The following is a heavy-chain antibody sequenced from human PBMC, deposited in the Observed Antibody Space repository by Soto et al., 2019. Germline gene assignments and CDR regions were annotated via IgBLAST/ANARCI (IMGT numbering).Heavy chain of an antibody. Sequence: QVQLVQSGAEVKKPGASVKVSCKASGYTFTSYYMHWVRQAPGQGLEWMGIINPSGGSTSYAQKFPGRGTNTRETSTSTVYMEPSSLRSEGTAVYYCARAMVRGAKVIPGAFDIWGQGTKVTVSS. CDR2: INPSGGST. CDR3: ARAMVRGAKVIPGAFDI. CDR1: GYTFTSYY. J-gene: IGHJ3*02. D-gene: IGHD3-10*01. V-gene: IGHV1-46*01.